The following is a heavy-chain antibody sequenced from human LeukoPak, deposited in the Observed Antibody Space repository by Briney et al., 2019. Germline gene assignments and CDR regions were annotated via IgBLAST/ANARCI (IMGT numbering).Heavy chain of an antibody. D-gene: IGHD3-10*01. CDR3: AKYLGLGSGSYEDITFDY. CDR2: ISWNSGSI. V-gene: IGHV3-9*01. J-gene: IGHJ4*02. CDR1: GFTFDDYA. Sequence: GGSLRLSCAASGFTFDDYAMLWVRQAPGKGLEWVSGISWNSGSIGYADSVKGRFTISRDNAKNSLYLQMNSLRAEDTAVYYLAKYLGLGSGSYEDITFDYWGQGTLVTVSS.